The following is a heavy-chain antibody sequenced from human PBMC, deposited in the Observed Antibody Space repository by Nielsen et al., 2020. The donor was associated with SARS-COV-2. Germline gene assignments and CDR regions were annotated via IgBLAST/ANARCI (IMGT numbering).Heavy chain of an antibody. J-gene: IGHJ4*02. CDR2: ISYDGSNK. V-gene: IGHV3-30-3*01. D-gene: IGHD3-16*01. CDR1: GFTFSSYA. Sequence: GESLKISCAASGFTFSSYAMHWVRQAPGKGLEWVAVISYDGSNKYYADSVKGRFTISRDNSKNTLYLQMNSLRAEDTAVYYCAKAKAGGLGAGEIDYWGQGTLVTVSS. CDR3: AKAKAGGLGAGEIDY.